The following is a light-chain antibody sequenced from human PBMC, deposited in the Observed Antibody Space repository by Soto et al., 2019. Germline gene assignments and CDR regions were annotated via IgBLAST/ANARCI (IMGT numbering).Light chain of an antibody. CDR1: SSNIGSNY. CDR2: DNN. J-gene: IGLJ2*01. Sequence: QSVLTQPPSVSAAPGQKVTISCSGTSSNIGSNYVSWYQHLPGTAPKLLIYDNNKRSSGIPDRFSGSQSGTSATLDITGLQTGDEADYYCGTWDSGLSAVFGGGTKVTVL. V-gene: IGLV1-51*01. CDR3: GTWDSGLSAV.